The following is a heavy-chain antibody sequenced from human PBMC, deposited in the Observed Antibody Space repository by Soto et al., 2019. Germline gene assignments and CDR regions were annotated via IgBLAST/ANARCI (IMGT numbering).Heavy chain of an antibody. J-gene: IGHJ4*02. V-gene: IGHV1-18*01. CDR2: ISPYNGNT. Sequence: QVQLVQSGAEVKEPGASVKVSCKASGYTFTTYGISWVRQAPGQGLEWMGWISPYNGNTNYAPKLHGRVPVTTDTSTSTAYMELRSLRSDDTAVYYCARDDRGHCGSTSCPYFDYWGQGTLVTVSS. CDR1: GYTFTTYG. CDR3: ARDDRGHCGSTSCPYFDY. D-gene: IGHD2-2*03.